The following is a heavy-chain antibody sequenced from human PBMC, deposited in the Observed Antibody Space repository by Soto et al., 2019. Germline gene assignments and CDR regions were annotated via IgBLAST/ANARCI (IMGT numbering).Heavy chain of an antibody. CDR2: IWHDGKNK. V-gene: IGHV3-33*01. J-gene: IGHJ4*02. CDR3: ARDPGQDEAMDY. Sequence: QVQVVESGGGVVQPGRSLRLSCAASGFTFSSFGMHWVRQDPGKGLEWVAVIWHDGKNKYYADSAKGRFTISRDNSKNTLYLQMNSLRAEDTGVYYCARDPGQDEAMDYWGQGTLVTVSS. CDR1: GFTFSSFG.